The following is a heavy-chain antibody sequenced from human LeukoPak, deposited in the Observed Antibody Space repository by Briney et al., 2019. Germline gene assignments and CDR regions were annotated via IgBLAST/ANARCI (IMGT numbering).Heavy chain of an antibody. CDR2: IKSKPAGCTT. Sequence: AGGSLRLSCAASGFTFSNAWMRWVRQAPGKGLEWVGRIKSKPAGCTTDHAAPVKGRFTISRDDSKNTLYLQMNSLKTEDTAVYYCTTHGSPSDFDYWGQGTLVTVSS. CDR3: TTHGSPSDFDY. D-gene: IGHD2-15*01. CDR1: GFTFSNAW. J-gene: IGHJ4*02. V-gene: IGHV3-15*01.